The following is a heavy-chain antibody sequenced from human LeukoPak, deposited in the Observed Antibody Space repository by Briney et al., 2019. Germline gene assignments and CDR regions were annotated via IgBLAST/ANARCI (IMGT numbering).Heavy chain of an antibody. J-gene: IGHJ4*02. CDR2: ISGSGGST. CDR1: GFTFSSYA. D-gene: IGHD3-22*01. Sequence: GGSLRLSCAASGFTFSSYAMSWVRQAAGKGLEWVSAISGSGGSTYYADSVKGRFTISRDNSKNTLYLQMNSLRAEDTAVYYCATISGGHESSGYYYYWGQGTLVTVSS. CDR3: ATISGGHESSGYYYY. V-gene: IGHV3-23*01.